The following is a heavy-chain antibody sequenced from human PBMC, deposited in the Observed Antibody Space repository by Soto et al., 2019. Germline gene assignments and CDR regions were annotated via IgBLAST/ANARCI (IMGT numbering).Heavy chain of an antibody. J-gene: IGHJ3*01. CDR2: ISGSGKGA. D-gene: IGHD6-19*01. Sequence: EVQVLESGGGLVRPGESLRLSCAASGFTFSNYAMNWVRQAPGKGLEWVSVISGSGKGARYADSVQGRFTMSRDSSKNTLYLQRNILRADDTAIYYGVREDSGFYSRSSFDLWGRGTVVTVSS. CDR1: GFTFSNYA. V-gene: IGHV3-23*01. CDR3: VREDSGFYSRSSFDL.